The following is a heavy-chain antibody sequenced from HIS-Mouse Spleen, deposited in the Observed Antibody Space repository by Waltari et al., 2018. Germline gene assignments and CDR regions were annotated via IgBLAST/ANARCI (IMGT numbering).Heavy chain of an antibody. J-gene: IGHJ3*02. CDR3: ARGWKYGGAAFDI. D-gene: IGHD4-17*01. V-gene: IGHV3-21*01. Sequence: EVQLVESGGGLVKPGGSLRLSCAASGFTFSSYSMNWVRQAPGKGLEWVSSISSSSYIYYADSVKGRFTISRDNAKNSLYLQMNSLRAEDTAVYYCARGWKYGGAAFDIWGQGTMVTVSS. CDR1: GFTFSSYS. CDR2: ISSSSYI.